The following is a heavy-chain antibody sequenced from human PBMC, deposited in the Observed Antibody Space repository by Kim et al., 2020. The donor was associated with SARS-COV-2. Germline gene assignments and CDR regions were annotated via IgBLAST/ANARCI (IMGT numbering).Heavy chain of an antibody. CDR2: ISSSSSYI. Sequence: GGSLRLSCAASGFTFSSYSMNWVRQAPGKGLEWVSSISSSSSYIYYADSVKGRFTISRDNAKNSLYLQMNSLRAEDTTVYYCARDTEAKYYYDSSGYCDYWGQGTLVTVSS. J-gene: IGHJ4*02. V-gene: IGHV3-21*01. CDR1: GFTFSSYS. CDR3: ARDTEAKYYYDSSGYCDY. D-gene: IGHD3-22*01.